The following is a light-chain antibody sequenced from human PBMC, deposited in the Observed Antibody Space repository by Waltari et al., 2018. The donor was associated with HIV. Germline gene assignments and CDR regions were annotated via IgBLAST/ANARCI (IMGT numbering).Light chain of an antibody. CDR3: ASWDTSLNAWV. V-gene: IGLV1-44*01. Sequence: QSVLTQPPSASETPGQRVTISCSGSTSNIETNTVSWYQQFAGTAPKLLFYTNNPRASGVPARFSGSKSGTSASLAIDGLQSDDEALYYCASWDTSLNAWVFGGGTTLTVL. CDR1: TSNIETNT. CDR2: TNN. J-gene: IGLJ3*02.